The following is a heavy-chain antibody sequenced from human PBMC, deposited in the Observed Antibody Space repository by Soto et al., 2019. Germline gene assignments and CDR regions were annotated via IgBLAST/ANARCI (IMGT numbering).Heavy chain of an antibody. Sequence: ASVKVSCKASGYTFTGYYMHWVRQAPGQGLEWMGWINPNSGGTNYAQKFQGRVTMTRDTSISTAYMELSRLRSDDTAVYYCARGGSNYGLSLGSCFDPWGQGTLVTVSS. D-gene: IGHD4-4*01. J-gene: IGHJ5*02. CDR1: GYTFTGYY. CDR3: ARGGSNYGLSLGSCFDP. V-gene: IGHV1-2*02. CDR2: INPNSGGT.